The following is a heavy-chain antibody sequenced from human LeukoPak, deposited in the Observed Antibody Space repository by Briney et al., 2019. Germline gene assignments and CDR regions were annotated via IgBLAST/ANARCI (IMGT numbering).Heavy chain of an antibody. CDR2: ISSSSSYI. J-gene: IGHJ4*02. Sequence: PGGSLRLSCAASGLTFSRHGMHWVRQAPGKGLEWVSSISSSSSYIYYAGSVKGRFTISRDNAKNSLYLQMNSLRAEDTAVYYCARDGGGSYYTDRNYWGQGTLVTVSS. V-gene: IGHV3-21*01. D-gene: IGHD1-26*01. CDR3: ARDGGGSYYTDRNY. CDR1: GLTFSRHG.